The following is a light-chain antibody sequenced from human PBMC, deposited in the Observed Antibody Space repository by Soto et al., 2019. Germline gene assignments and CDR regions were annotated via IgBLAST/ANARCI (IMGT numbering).Light chain of an antibody. Sequence: AIRMTQSPSSLSASTGDRVTITCRASQAISNYLAWYQQRPGRAPRLLVFGASRLESGVPSRFSGSGSGTDFSLSIGRLQSEDFATYFCQHYYSYPLTFGGGTRVEI. J-gene: IGKJ4*01. CDR2: GAS. CDR1: QAISNY. CDR3: QHYYSYPLT. V-gene: IGKV1-8*01.